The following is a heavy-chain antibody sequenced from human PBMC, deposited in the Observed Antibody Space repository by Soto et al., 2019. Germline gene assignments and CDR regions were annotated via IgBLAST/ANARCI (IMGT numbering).Heavy chain of an antibody. CDR2: INSSGGST. Sequence: EVQLLESGGGLVQPGGSLRLSCAASGFTFSKYAMNWVRQAPGKGLEWVSTINSSGGSTSYADSVKGRFTISRDNSENRLYLQMISLRAEDTAVYYCAKLTYGDPVDYWGQGTLVTVSS. CDR3: AKLTYGDPVDY. V-gene: IGHV3-23*01. CDR1: GFTFSKYA. J-gene: IGHJ4*02. D-gene: IGHD4-17*01.